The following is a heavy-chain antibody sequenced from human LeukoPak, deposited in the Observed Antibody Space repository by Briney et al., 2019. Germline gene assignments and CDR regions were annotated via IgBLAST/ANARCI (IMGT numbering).Heavy chain of an antibody. CDR2: ISSDGINK. CDR3: AKCCPMDV. J-gene: IGHJ6*02. V-gene: IGHV3-30*18. D-gene: IGHD4/OR15-4a*01. Sequence: GRSLRLSCAAYGFTFSSYDIHWVRQAPGKGLEWVALISSDGINKYFADSVKGRFTISTDNSKNTLYLQMNSLRPEDTAVYYCAKCCPMDVWGQGTTVTVSS. CDR1: GFTFSSYD.